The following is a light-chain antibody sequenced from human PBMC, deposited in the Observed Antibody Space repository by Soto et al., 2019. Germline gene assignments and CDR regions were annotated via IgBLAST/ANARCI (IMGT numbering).Light chain of an antibody. CDR1: QTVSNNF. CDR2: GAS. J-gene: IGKJ4*01. CDR3: RQYGRSLEFA. V-gene: IGKV3-20*01. Sequence: IVLTQSPGTLSLSPGERATLSCRASQTVSNNFLAWYQEKPGRGPRLLIYGASTRATGVPDRFSGSGSGTDFTLTISGLDPEDFAVYYCRQYGRSLEFAVGGGTKVEIK.